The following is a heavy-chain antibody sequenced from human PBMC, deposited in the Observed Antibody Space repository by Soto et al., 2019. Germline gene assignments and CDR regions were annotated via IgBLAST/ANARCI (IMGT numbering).Heavy chain of an antibody. J-gene: IGHJ4*02. V-gene: IGHV4-59*02. D-gene: IGHD1-26*01. CDR2: VFYTGNT. CDR3: ARSYSGTFYGYDI. CDR1: GGSVSSFH. Sequence: PSDTLYLTCTVSGGSVSSFHWSWIRQSPGKGLEWIGYVFYTGNTKYNPALKRRVTISVDTSKKQFSLKLSSVSAADTGLYYCARSYSGTFYGYDIWDQGILVTVSS.